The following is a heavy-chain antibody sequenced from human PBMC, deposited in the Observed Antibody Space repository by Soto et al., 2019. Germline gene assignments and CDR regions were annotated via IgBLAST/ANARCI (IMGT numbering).Heavy chain of an antibody. CDR2: ITTRGGTT. Sequence: EVQLLESGGGLVQPGGSLRLSCAASGFTFSTHAMSWVRQAPGRGLEWVSAITTRGGTTYYAESAKGRFTISRDSSKNTLYLQMNTLRAEDAAVYYCAQTTRYGDYNCDVFNSWGQWTMVTVSS. J-gene: IGHJ3*02. CDR3: AQTTRYGDYNCDVFNS. D-gene: IGHD4-17*01. V-gene: IGHV3-23*01. CDR1: GFTFSTHA.